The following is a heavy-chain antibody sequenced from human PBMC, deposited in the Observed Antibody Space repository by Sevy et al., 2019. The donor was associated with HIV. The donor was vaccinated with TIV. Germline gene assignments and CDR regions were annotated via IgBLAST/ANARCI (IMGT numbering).Heavy chain of an antibody. CDR2: IFGAGTT. Sequence: GGSLRLSCTVSGITDSFKSITWVRQAPGKGLEWVSIIFGAGTTYYADSVKGRFTISRDNSKDTVSLQMNNLRVEDTAVYYCARARFGSSGWPPYFDFWGQGTLVTVSS. CDR3: ARARFGSSGWPPYFDF. J-gene: IGHJ4*02. D-gene: IGHD6-19*01. CDR1: GITDSFKS. V-gene: IGHV3-66*01.